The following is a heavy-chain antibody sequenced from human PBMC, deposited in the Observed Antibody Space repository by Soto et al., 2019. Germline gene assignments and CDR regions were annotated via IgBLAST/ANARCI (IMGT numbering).Heavy chain of an antibody. Sequence: QVQLVESGGGVVQPGRSLRLSCAASGFIFSSYAIHWVRQAPGKGLEWVALISYDGSNKYYADSVKGRFTISRDNSKNTLYLQMNSLRAEDTAGYYCARVGRLRHFDYWGQGTLVTVSS. D-gene: IGHD5-12*01. CDR2: ISYDGSNK. J-gene: IGHJ4*02. V-gene: IGHV3-30-3*01. CDR3: ARVGRLRHFDY. CDR1: GFIFSSYA.